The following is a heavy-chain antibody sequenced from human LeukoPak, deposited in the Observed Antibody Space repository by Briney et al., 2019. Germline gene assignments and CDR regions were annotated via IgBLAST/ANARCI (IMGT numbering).Heavy chain of an antibody. CDR3: ASGALERYSGSYTAY. J-gene: IGHJ4*02. D-gene: IGHD1-26*01. V-gene: IGHV3-21*01. CDR1: GFTFSSYS. Sequence: PGGSLRLSCAASGFTFSSYSMNWVRQAPGKGLEWVSSISSSSSYIYYVDSVKGRFTISRDNAKNSLYLQMNSLRAEDTAVYYCASGALERYSGSYTAYWGQGTLVTVSS. CDR2: ISSSSSYI.